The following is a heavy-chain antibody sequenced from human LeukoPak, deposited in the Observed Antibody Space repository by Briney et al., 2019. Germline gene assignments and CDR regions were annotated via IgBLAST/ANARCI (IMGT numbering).Heavy chain of an antibody. CDR1: GGSFSSYY. Sequence: SETLSLTCAAYGGSFSSYYWSWIRKPPGKGLEWIGEINHSGSTNYNPSLRSRVTISVDTSKNQFSLKLSSVTAADTAVYYCARGNLYYYDSSGYYFKFDYWGQGTLVTVSS. D-gene: IGHD3-22*01. CDR3: ARGNLYYYDSSGYYFKFDY. J-gene: IGHJ4*02. V-gene: IGHV4-34*01. CDR2: INHSGST.